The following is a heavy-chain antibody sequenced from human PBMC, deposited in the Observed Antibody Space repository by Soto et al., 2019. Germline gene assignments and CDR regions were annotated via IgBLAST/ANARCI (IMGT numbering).Heavy chain of an antibody. CDR2: ISYDGRYE. CDR3: TRARWLQLMGDC. CDR1: GFTFSNYA. J-gene: IGHJ4*02. D-gene: IGHD5-12*01. Sequence: QVQLVESGGGVVQPGRSLRLSCAASGFTFSNYAMNWVSQAPGKWLEWVAVISYDGRYEYYADSVKGRFTISRDNSKNTLYLQMNSLSADDTAVYYCTRARWLQLMGDCWGQGALVTVSS. V-gene: IGHV3-30*04.